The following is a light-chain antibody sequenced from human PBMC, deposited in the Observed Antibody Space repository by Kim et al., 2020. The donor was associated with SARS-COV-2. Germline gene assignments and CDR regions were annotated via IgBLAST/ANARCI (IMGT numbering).Light chain of an antibody. J-gene: IGKJ2*01. Sequence: EIVMTQSPATLSVSPGETATLSCRASQSVSSDLAWYQHKPGQAPRLLFYAASTRATDVPARFSGSGSGTEFTLTISRLQSEDFAVYYCQQYSDWPPLTFGQGTKLEI. CDR2: AAS. CDR3: QQYSDWPPLT. V-gene: IGKV3-15*01. CDR1: QSVSSD.